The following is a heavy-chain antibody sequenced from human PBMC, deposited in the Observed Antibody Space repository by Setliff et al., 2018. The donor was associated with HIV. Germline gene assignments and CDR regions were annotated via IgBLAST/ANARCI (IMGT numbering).Heavy chain of an antibody. CDR1: GFTLSAHG. CDR3: AKDGDYANWDYDAFDI. J-gene: IGHJ3*02. Sequence: PGGSLRLSCAASGFTLSAHGMHWVRQAPGKGLEWVAFINYDVSYEYYADSVKGRVTISRDNSKNTVDLQMNSLRPEDTAVYYCAKDGDYANWDYDAFDIWGQGTLVTVSS. CDR2: INYDVSYE. D-gene: IGHD1-7*01. V-gene: IGHV3-30*02.